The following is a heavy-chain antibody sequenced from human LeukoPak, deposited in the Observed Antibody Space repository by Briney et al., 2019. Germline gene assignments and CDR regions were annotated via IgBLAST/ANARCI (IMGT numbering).Heavy chain of an antibody. CDR3: VRDFRSADY. V-gene: IGHV3-74*01. CDR2: ICPDGTVT. CDR1: GFTFSTYC. Sequence: PGGSLRLSCAASGFTFSTYCMHWVRQAPGKGPMWVSRICPDGTVTNYADSVKARFIIFRDNVRNTVYLQMNSLRVEDTAVYYCVRDFRSADYWGQGTLVTVSS. J-gene: IGHJ4*02.